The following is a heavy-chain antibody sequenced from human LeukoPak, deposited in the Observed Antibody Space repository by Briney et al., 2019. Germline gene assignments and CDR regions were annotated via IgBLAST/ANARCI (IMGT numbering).Heavy chain of an antibody. V-gene: IGHV3-23*01. J-gene: IGHJ4*02. D-gene: IGHD3-10*01. CDR2: ISGSGGST. Sequence: GGSLRLSCAASGFTFSSYAMSWVRQAPGKGLEWVSAISGSGGSTYYADSVKGRFTISRDNSKNTLYLQMNSLRAEDTAVYYCARDLSGYYYGSGSPLGYWGQGTLVTVSS. CDR3: ARDLSGYYYGSGSPLGY. CDR1: GFTFSSYA.